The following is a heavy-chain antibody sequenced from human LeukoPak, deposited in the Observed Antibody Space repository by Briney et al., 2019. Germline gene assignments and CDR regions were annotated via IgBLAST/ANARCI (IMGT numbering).Heavy chain of an antibody. D-gene: IGHD3-10*01. J-gene: IGHJ6*03. CDR1: GGSFSSYY. CDR3: ARDGRGDTMVRGVRYYYYYMDV. CDR2: IYTSGST. V-gene: IGHV4-4*07. Sequence: PSETLSLTCAVYGGSFSSYYWSWIRQPAGKGLEWIGRIYTSGSTNYNPSLKSRVTMSVDTSKNQFSLKLSSVTAADTAVYYCARDGRGDTMVRGVRYYYYYMDVWGKGTTVTISS.